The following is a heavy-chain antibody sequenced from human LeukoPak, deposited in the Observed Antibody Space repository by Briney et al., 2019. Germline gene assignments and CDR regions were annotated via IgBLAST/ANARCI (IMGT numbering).Heavy chain of an antibody. J-gene: IGHJ6*03. CDR3: ARRTGGVYYDYYMDV. Sequence: GGSLTLSCAASGFNFNTYSMNWVRQAPGEGLEWVASISSDSNLIAYAESVKGRFTVSRDNAKNTLYLQMNSLRAGDTAVYYCARRTGGVYYDYYMDVWGKGTTVTVS. D-gene: IGHD7-27*01. V-gene: IGHV3-21*01. CDR1: GFNFNTYS. CDR2: ISSDSNLI.